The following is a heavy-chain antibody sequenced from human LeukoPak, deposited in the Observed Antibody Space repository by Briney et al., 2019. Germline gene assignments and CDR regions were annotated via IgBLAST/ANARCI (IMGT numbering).Heavy chain of an antibody. CDR1: GFTFSSYG. D-gene: IGHD5-18*01. CDR2: IWYDGSNK. Sequence: PGRSLRLSCAASGFTFSSYGMHWVRQAPGKGLEWVAVIWYDGSNKYYADSVKGRFTISRDNSKNTLYLQMNGLRAEDTAVYYCARESFQTAMAYYYGMDVWGQGTTVTVSS. J-gene: IGHJ6*02. CDR3: ARESFQTAMAYYYGMDV. V-gene: IGHV3-33*01.